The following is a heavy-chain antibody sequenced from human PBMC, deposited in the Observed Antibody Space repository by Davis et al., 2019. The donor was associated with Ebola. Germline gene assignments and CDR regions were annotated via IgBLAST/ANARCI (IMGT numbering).Heavy chain of an antibody. CDR3: AKEHIVGEYFFDY. D-gene: IGHD3-22*01. Sequence: GESLKISCAASGFTVSSNYMSWVRQAPGKGLEWVGLISFDGGIEKYADSVKGRFTISRDNSKKTVWLQMNSLRAEDTAVYYCAKEHIVGEYFFDYWGQGTLVTVSS. V-gene: IGHV3-30*18. CDR2: ISFDGGIE. CDR1: GFTVSSNY. J-gene: IGHJ4*02.